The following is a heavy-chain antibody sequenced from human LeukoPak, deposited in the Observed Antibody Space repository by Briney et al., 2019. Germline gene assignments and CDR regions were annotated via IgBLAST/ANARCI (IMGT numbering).Heavy chain of an antibody. CDR2: IFYSGRT. CDR3: ARPWEQQLVQGAFDI. CDR1: GGSITGYH. Sequence: SETLSLTCTVSGGSITGYHWSWIRQPPGKGLEWIGFIFYSGRTNYNPSLTSRVTISVDTYKNQFSLKLSSVTAADTAVYYCARPWEQQLVQGAFDIWGQRTLVTVSS. D-gene: IGHD6-13*01. V-gene: IGHV4-59*01. J-gene: IGHJ3*02.